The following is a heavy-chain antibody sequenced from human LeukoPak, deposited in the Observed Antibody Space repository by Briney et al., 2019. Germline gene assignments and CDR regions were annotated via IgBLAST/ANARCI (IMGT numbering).Heavy chain of an antibody. CDR1: GGTFKNYA. Sequence: SVKVSCKASGGTFKNYAVNWVRQAPGQGLEWMGGIIPLFGSANYAEKFQGRVTITTDDSTTTAYMVVSSLRSDDTAVYYCARDQGLSMASVFYGYWGQGTLVTVSS. CDR2: IIPLFGSA. J-gene: IGHJ4*02. CDR3: ARDQGLSMASVFYGY. V-gene: IGHV1-69*05. D-gene: IGHD2/OR15-2a*01.